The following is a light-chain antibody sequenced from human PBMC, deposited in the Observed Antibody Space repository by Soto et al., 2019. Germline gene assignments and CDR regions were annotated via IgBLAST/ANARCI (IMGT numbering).Light chain of an antibody. J-gene: IGKJ4*01. CDR1: QAISSY. Sequence: DIQLTQSPSFLSPSVGDRVTITCRASQAISSYLAWYQQKPGKAPKLLIYAASFLESGVPSRFSGSGSGTAFTLTISSLQPEDFATYYCQQLNSYPLTFGGGTKVEI. V-gene: IGKV1-9*01. CDR2: AAS. CDR3: QQLNSYPLT.